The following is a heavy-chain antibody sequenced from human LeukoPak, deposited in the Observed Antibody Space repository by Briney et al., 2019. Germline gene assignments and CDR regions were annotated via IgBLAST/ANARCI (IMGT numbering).Heavy chain of an antibody. CDR2: ISSSSSYI. CDR3: VMLFMGSTNWPDY. CDR1: GFTFISYT. J-gene: IGHJ4*02. D-gene: IGHD6-13*01. V-gene: IGHV3-21*01. Sequence: GGSLRLSCAASGFTFISYTMTWVRQAPGKGLEWVSSISSSSSYIYYADSVRGRFTISRDNAKRSLFLQLNSLRAEDTAVYYCVMLFMGSTNWPDYWGQGTLVTVSS.